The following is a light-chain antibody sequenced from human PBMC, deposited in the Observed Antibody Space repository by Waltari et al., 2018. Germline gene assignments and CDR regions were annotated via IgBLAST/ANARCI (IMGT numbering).Light chain of an antibody. CDR2: EVN. Sequence: QSALTQPPSASGSPGQSVTISCTGTSSDVGSYNYVSWYQQHPGKAPKLIIYEVNKGPSGVPDVFSAYKSANTASLTVSGLQADDDAYYYCNSYAGSKSLIFGGGTKLTVL. V-gene: IGLV2-8*01. J-gene: IGLJ2*01. CDR1: SSDVGSYNY. CDR3: NSYAGSKSLI.